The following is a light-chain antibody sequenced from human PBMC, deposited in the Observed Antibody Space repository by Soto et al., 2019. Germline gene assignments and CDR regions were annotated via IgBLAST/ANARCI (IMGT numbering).Light chain of an antibody. Sequence: DIQMTQSPSTLSASVGDRVTITCRASRNIGSWLAWYQQKPGSAPKLLISDASSLESGVPSRFSGGGSGTDFTLTISSLQPDDFATYYCQQYNSYSGTFGQGTKVEV. CDR3: QQYNSYSGT. CDR2: DAS. J-gene: IGKJ1*01. V-gene: IGKV1-5*01. CDR1: RNIGSW.